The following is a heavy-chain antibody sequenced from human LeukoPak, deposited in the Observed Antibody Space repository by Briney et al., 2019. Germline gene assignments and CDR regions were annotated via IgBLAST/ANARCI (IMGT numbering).Heavy chain of an antibody. J-gene: IGHJ4*02. CDR1: GFTFSSYA. Sequence: GGSLRLSCAASGFTFSSYAMSWVRQAPGKGLEWVSGFSGSGGGTHYADSVKGRFTISRDNAKNSLYLQMNSLRAEDTAVYYCARVAWGHDYWGQGTLVTVSS. V-gene: IGHV3-23*01. D-gene: IGHD3-16*01. CDR2: FSGSGGGT. CDR3: ARVAWGHDY.